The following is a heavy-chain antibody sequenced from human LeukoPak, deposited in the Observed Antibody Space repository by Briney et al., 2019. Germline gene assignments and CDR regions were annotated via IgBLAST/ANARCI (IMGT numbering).Heavy chain of an antibody. V-gene: IGHV4-4*07. D-gene: IGHD1-26*01. J-gene: IGHJ3*02. CDR3: AREEVGATDAFDI. CDR2: IYTSGST. Sequence: PSETLSLTCTVSGGSISSYYWSWIRQPAGKGLEWIGRIYTSGSTNYNPTLRSRVTMSVATSKNQFSLKLSSVTAADTAVYYCAREEVGATDAFDIWGQGTMVTVSS. CDR1: GGSISSYY.